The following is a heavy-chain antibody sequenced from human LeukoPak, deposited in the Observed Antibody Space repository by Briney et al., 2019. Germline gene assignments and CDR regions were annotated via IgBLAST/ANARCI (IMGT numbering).Heavy chain of an antibody. CDR1: GFTFSSYE. D-gene: IGHD5-18*01. CDR2: ISSSGSTI. Sequence: GGSLGLSCAASGFTFSSYEMNWVRQAPGKGLEWVSYISSSGSTIYYADSVKGRFTISRDNAKNSLYLQMNSLRAEDTAVYYCARAGAMVTMEALSYWGQGTLVTVSS. CDR3: ARAGAMVTMEALSY. J-gene: IGHJ4*02. V-gene: IGHV3-48*03.